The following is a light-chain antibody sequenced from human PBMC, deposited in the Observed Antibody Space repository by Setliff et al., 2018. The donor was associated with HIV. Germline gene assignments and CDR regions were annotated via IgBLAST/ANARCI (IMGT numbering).Light chain of an antibody. CDR1: GSNIGSNY. V-gene: IGLV1-47*01. CDR3: ASWDDSLSVVA. CDR2: STN. Sequence: QSVLTQPPSASGTPGQTISISCSGGGSNIGSNYVYWYQQLPGTAPKLLIFSTNERPSGVPDRFSGSKSGTPASLAISGLRSEDEADYYCASWDDSLSVVAFGGGTKVPS. J-gene: IGLJ2*01.